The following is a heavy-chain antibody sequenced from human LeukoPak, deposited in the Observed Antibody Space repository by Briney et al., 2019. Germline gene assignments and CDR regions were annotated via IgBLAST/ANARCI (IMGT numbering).Heavy chain of an antibody. CDR2: ISGSGGST. V-gene: IGHV3-23*01. CDR1: GFTFSSYA. Sequence: AGGSLRLSCAASGFTFSSYAMIWVRQAPGKGLEWVSSISGSGGSTYYADSVKGRFTISRDNSKNTLYLQMNSLRAEDTAVYYCAHSSSWNAELVEWGQGTLVTVSS. CDR3: AHSSSWNAELVE. J-gene: IGHJ4*02. D-gene: IGHD6-13*01.